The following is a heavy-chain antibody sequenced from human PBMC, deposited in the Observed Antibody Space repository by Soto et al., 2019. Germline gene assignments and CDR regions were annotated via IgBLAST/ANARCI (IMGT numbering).Heavy chain of an antibody. CDR2: ISSSSSYI. J-gene: IGHJ6*02. D-gene: IGHD1-1*01. CDR1: GFTFSSYS. Sequence: GGSLRLSCAASGFTFSSYSMNWVRQAPGKGLEWVSSISSSSSYIYYADSVKGRFTISRDNAKNSLYLQMNSLRAEDTAVYYCARDRSNWKDYRRGMDAWGQGTTVTVS. V-gene: IGHV3-21*01. CDR3: ARDRSNWKDYRRGMDA.